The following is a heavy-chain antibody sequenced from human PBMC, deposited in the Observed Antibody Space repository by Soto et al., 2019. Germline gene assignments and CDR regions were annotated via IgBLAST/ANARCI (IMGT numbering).Heavy chain of an antibody. D-gene: IGHD6-19*01. CDR1: GGSISSYY. V-gene: IGHV4-59*01. CDR3: ARVLEDTGYSSGWYRWFDP. Sequence: QVQLQESGPGLVKPSETLSLTCTVSGGSISSYYWNWIRQPPGKGLEWIGYIYYSGSTNYNPSLKSRVTLAVDTSKNQFSLKLSSVTAADTAVYYCARVLEDTGYSSGWYRWFDPWGQGTLVTVSS. CDR2: IYYSGST. J-gene: IGHJ5*02.